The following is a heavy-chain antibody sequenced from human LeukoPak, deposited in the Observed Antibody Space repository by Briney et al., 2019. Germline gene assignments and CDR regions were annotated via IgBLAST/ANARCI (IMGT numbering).Heavy chain of an antibody. D-gene: IGHD5-24*01. CDR2: ISGSGGST. Sequence: GGSLRLSCAASGFTFRSYAMIGLRQARGKRLEWVSAISGSGGSTYYADSVKGRFTIARDNSKNTLHLQMNSLRDEDTAVYYCAKDGGAYQNYPRTVFDYWGQGTLVTVSS. CDR3: AKDGGAYQNYPRTVFDY. V-gene: IGHV3-23*01. J-gene: IGHJ4*02. CDR1: GFTFRSYA.